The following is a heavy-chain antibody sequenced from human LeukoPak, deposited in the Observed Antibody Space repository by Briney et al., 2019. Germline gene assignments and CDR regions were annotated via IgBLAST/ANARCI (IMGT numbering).Heavy chain of an antibody. Sequence: ASVKVSCKASGGTFSSHAISWVRQAPGQGLEWMGRIIPILGIANYAQKFQGRVTITADKSTSTAYMELSSLRSEDTAVYYCARVDQLLTNWFDPWGQGTLVTVSS. J-gene: IGHJ5*02. D-gene: IGHD2-2*01. CDR1: GGTFSSHA. V-gene: IGHV1-69*04. CDR3: ARVDQLLTNWFDP. CDR2: IIPILGIA.